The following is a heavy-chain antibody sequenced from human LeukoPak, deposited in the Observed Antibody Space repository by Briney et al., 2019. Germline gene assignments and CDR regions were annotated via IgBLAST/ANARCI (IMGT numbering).Heavy chain of an antibody. CDR1: GFTFDDYA. D-gene: IGHD4-17*01. Sequence: GGSLRLSCAASGFTFDDYAMHWVRQAPGKGLEWVSGISWNSGSIGYADSVKGRFTISRDNAKNSLFLQMNSLRAEDTAVYYCARDFYGDFGFDYWGQGALVTVSS. CDR2: ISWNSGSI. J-gene: IGHJ4*02. V-gene: IGHV3-9*01. CDR3: ARDFYGDFGFDY.